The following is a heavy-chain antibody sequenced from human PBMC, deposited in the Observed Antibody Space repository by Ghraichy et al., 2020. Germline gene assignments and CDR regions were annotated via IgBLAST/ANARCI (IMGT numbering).Heavy chain of an antibody. CDR1: GGSFSDYY. Sequence: SETLSLTCAVYGGSFSDYYWSWIRQPPGKGLEWIGEIDHSGSTNYNPSLKSRVTISVDTSKNQFSLNLGSLTAADPAVYYCARVLVPPGSRYFDLWGLGALVAVSS. J-gene: IGHJ2*01. V-gene: IGHV4-34*01. D-gene: IGHD2-2*01. CDR3: ARVLVPPGSRYFDL. CDR2: IDHSGST.